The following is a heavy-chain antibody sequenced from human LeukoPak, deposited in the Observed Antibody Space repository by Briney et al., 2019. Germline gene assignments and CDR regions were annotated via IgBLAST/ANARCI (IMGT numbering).Heavy chain of an antibody. CDR1: GFTFGTTG. D-gene: IGHD6-19*01. J-gene: IGHJ4*02. V-gene: IGHV3-30*02. CDR2: IRNDGSQT. CDR3: AKEGKLQVAGVFEY. Sequence: PGGSLRLSCLASGFTFGTTGMHWVRQAPGKGLEWMAFIRNDGSQTYYIDSVRGRFTISGDHSKNTLSLQMNSLRGEDTAVYYCAKEGKLQVAGVFEYWGQGTLVIVSS.